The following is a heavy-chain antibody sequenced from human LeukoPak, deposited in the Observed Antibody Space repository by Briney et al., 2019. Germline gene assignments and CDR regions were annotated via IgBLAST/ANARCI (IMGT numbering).Heavy chain of an antibody. Sequence: PGGSLRLSCAASGFTFSSYWMHWVRQAPGKGLVWVSRINSDGSSTSYADSVKGRFTISRDNAKNTLYLQMNSLRAEDMAVYYCARSLIVGATAVDYWGQGTLVTVSS. CDR3: ARSLIVGATAVDY. J-gene: IGHJ4*02. V-gene: IGHV3-74*01. CDR1: GFTFSSYW. CDR2: INSDGSST. D-gene: IGHD1-26*01.